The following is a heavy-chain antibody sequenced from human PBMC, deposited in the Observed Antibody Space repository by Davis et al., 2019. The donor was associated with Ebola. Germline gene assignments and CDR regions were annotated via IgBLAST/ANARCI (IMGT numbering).Heavy chain of an antibody. Sequence: GESLKISCAASGFTFSSYSMNWVRQAPGKGLEWVSYISSSSTTRYYADSVKGRFTISRDNAKNSLYLQMNSLGDEDTAVYYCARADTPDYWGQGTLVTVSS. CDR1: GFTFSSYS. CDR2: ISSSSTTR. J-gene: IGHJ4*02. CDR3: ARADTPDY. D-gene: IGHD5-18*01. V-gene: IGHV3-48*02.